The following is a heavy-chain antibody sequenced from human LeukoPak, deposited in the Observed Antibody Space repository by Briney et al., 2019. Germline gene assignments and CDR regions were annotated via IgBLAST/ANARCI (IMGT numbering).Heavy chain of an antibody. Sequence: GGSLRLSCVVSGISLTNYAMTWVRQAPGKGLEWVSGISTSGGSSSYADSVKGRFTISRDNPRNTLYMQMNSLRAEDTALYYCAIMHPYYDGSGYWVQWGQGTLVTVSS. CDR2: ISTSGGSS. V-gene: IGHV3-23*01. D-gene: IGHD3-22*01. J-gene: IGHJ4*02. CDR1: GISLTNYA. CDR3: AIMHPYYDGSGYWVQ.